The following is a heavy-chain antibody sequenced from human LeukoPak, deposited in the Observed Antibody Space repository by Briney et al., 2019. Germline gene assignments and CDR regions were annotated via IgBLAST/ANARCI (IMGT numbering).Heavy chain of an antibody. CDR2: FDPEDGET. J-gene: IGHJ5*02. V-gene: IGHV1-24*01. CDR1: GYTLTGLS. D-gene: IGHD3-10*01. CDR3: ASYMVRGVIASNWFDP. Sequence: GASVKVSCKVSGYTLTGLSMHWVRQAPGKGLEWMGGFDPEDGETIYAQKFQGRVTMTEDTSTDTAYMELSSLRSEDTAVYYCASYMVRGVIASNWFDPWGQGTLVTVSS.